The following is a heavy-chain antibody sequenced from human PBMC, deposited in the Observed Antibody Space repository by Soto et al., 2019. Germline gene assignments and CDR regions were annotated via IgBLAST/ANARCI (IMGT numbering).Heavy chain of an antibody. CDR1: GYTFTSYG. J-gene: IGHJ6*02. CDR2: ISAYNGNT. CDR3: ARGENSNDEHYYYGMDV. D-gene: IGHD4-4*01. V-gene: IGHV1-18*01. Sequence: QVQLVQSGAEVKKPGASVKVSCKASGYTFTSYGISWVRQAPGQGLEWMGWISAYNGNTNYAQKLQGRVTMTTDTSTSTAYMELRSLSTDDTAVYYCARGENSNDEHYYYGMDVWGQGTTVTVSS.